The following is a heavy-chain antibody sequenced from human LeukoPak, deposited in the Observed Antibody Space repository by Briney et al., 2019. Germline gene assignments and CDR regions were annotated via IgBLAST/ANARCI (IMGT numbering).Heavy chain of an antibody. V-gene: IGHV4-38-2*02. D-gene: IGHD6-13*01. Sequence: SETLSLTCIVSGYSMTSGYYWGWIRQSPGKGLEWIGSIYHSGSTYYNPSLKSRVTISVDTSKNHFSLRVSSVTAADTAVYYCARATAGTDYWGQGTLVTVSS. CDR2: IYHSGST. CDR1: GYSMTSGYY. J-gene: IGHJ4*02. CDR3: ARATAGTDY.